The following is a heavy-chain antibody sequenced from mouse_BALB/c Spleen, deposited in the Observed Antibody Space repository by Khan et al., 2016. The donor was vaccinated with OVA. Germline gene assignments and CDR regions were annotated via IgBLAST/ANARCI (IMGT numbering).Heavy chain of an antibody. J-gene: IGHJ4*01. Sequence: EVQLQESGPSLAKPSQTLSLSCSVTGDSITSGFWNWIRKFPGNKFEYLGYITYSGNIYYNPSLKSRISIIRDKSKSQYYLQVSTVTTEDTAAYYCARSYGSWAMDYWGQGTSVTVSS. D-gene: IGHD1-1*01. CDR1: GDSITSGF. CDR3: ARSYGSWAMDY. V-gene: IGHV3-8*02. CDR2: ITYSGNI.